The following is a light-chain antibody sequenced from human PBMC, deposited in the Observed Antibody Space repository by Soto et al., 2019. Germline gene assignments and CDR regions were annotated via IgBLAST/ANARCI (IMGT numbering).Light chain of an antibody. V-gene: IGKV1-9*01. CDR2: AAS. J-gene: IGKJ4*01. CDR3: QQGNSYPLT. CDR1: QDISSY. Sequence: DIQLTQSPSFLSASVGDRVTITCRASQDISSYLAWYQQKPGKAPKLLIYAASTLQGGVPSTFSGSGSGTEFTLTISSLQPEDFATYYCQQGNSYPLTFGGGTKVDIK.